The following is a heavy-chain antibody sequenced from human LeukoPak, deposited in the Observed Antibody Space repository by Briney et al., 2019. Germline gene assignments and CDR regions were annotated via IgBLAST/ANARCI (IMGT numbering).Heavy chain of an antibody. J-gene: IGHJ4*02. Sequence: ASVKVSFKASGYTFTSYDINWVRQATGQGLEWMGWMNPNSGNTGYAQKFQGGVTMTRNTSISTAYMELSSLRSEDTAVYYCARGPPSSWYDYWGQGTLVTVSS. CDR1: GYTFTSYD. D-gene: IGHD6-13*01. CDR3: ARGPPSSWYDY. CDR2: MNPNSGNT. V-gene: IGHV1-8*01.